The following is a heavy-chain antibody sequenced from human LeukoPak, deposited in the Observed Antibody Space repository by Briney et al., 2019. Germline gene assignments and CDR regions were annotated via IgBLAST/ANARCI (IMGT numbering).Heavy chain of an antibody. D-gene: IGHD6-6*01. V-gene: IGHV3-23*01. J-gene: IGHJ4*02. Sequence: GGSLRLSCAASGFTFSSYAMSWVRQAPGKGLEWVSAISGSGGSTYYADSVKGRFTISRDNSKNTVYLQMNSMRAEDTAVYYCAKGGIIAARPSYFDYWGQGTLVTVSS. CDR1: GFTFSSYA. CDR2: ISGSGGST. CDR3: AKGGIIAARPSYFDY.